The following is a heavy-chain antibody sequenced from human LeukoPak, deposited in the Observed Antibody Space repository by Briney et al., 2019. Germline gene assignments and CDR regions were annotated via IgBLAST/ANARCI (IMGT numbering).Heavy chain of an antibody. Sequence: RSSQTLSLTCTVSGGSISSGDYYWSWIRQPPGKGLEWIGYIYYSGSSYYIPSLKSRVTMSVDTSKNQFSLRLSSVTAADTAVYYCARQIYGDLYYFDYWGQGTLVIVSS. D-gene: IGHD4-17*01. CDR1: GGSISSGDYY. CDR3: ARQIYGDLYYFDY. V-gene: IGHV4-30-4*01. CDR2: IYYSGSS. J-gene: IGHJ4*02.